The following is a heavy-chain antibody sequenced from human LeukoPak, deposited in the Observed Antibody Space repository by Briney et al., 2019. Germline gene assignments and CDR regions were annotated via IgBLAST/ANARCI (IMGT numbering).Heavy chain of an antibody. CDR3: ARLNWNYDYFDY. J-gene: IGHJ4*02. Sequence: SETLSLTCTVSGVSISSSNSYWSWIRQPPGKGLEWIGYIYYSGSTNYNPSLKSRVTISVNTSKNQFSLKLSSVTAADTAVYYCARLNWNYDYFDYWGQGTLVTVSS. CDR2: IYYSGST. V-gene: IGHV4-61*01. CDR1: GVSISSSNSY. D-gene: IGHD1-7*01.